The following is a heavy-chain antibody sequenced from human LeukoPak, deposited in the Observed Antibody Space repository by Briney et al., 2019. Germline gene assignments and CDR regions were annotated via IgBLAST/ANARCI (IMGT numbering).Heavy chain of an antibody. Sequence: GESLKISFKGSGYSFTSYWISWVRQMPGKGLEWMGRIDPSDSYTNYSPSFQGHVTISADKSISTAYLQWSSLKASDTAMYYCARWGSGWYFPDQHWGQGTLVTVSS. CDR3: ARWGSGWYFPDQH. J-gene: IGHJ1*01. CDR2: IDPSDSYT. V-gene: IGHV5-10-1*01. CDR1: GYSFTSYW. D-gene: IGHD6-19*01.